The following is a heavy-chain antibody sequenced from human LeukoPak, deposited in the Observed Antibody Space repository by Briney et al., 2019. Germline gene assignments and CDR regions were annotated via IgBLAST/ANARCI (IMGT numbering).Heavy chain of an antibody. D-gene: IGHD3-9*01. V-gene: IGHV3-23*01. CDR1: GFTFSNYA. CDR3: AKWGDFDVLTGYYVPDF. J-gene: IGHJ4*02. Sequence: GGSLRLSCAASGFTFSNYAMSWVRQAPGKGLEWVSAITGSGGDTYYADCVKGRFTISRDNSKNTLYLQMNSLRAEDTAVYYCAKWGDFDVLTGYYVPDFWGQGTLVTVSS. CDR2: ITGSGGDT.